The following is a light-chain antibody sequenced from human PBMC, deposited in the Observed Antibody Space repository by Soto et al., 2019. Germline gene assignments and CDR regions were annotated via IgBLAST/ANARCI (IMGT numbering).Light chain of an antibody. J-gene: IGLJ1*01. CDR3: QSYDSTLRARYV. CDR2: GTI. V-gene: IGLV1-40*01. Sequence: QAVVTQPPSVSGAPGQRVTISCTGSSSNIGAGYDVHWYQQRPETAPKLLIFGTINRPSGVPDRFSGSKSGTSASLAITGLQAEDEGDYYCQSYDSTLRARYVFGTGTKLTVL. CDR1: SSNIGAGYD.